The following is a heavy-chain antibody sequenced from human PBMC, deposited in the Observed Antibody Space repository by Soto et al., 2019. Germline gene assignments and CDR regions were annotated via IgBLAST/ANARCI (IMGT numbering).Heavy chain of an antibody. J-gene: IGHJ5*02. CDR1: GYTFNSYG. D-gene: IGHD6-13*01. CDR2: ISAYNGNT. Sequence: GASVKVSCKASGYTFNSYGISWVRQAPGQGLEWMGWISAYNGNTNYVQKVQGRVTMTTDTSTSTAYMELRSLRSDDTAVYYCARDRSSSWYWFDPWGQGTLVTVSS. V-gene: IGHV1-18*01. CDR3: ARDRSSSWYWFDP.